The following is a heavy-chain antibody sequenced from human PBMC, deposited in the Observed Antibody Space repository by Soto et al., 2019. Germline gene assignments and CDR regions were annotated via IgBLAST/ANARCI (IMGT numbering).Heavy chain of an antibody. CDR3: VKGHQLLRSYFEF. V-gene: IGHV3-64D*08. CDR2: ITSDGDNT. J-gene: IGHJ1*01. CDR1: GITFRNYA. D-gene: IGHD2-15*01. Sequence: GGSLRLSCSVSGITFRNYAMHWVRQAPGRGLEYVSGITSDGDNTWHADSVKDRFTISRDNSDDTLYLQMSSLRVEDTAKYYCVKGHQLLRSYFEFWGPGTLVTVSS.